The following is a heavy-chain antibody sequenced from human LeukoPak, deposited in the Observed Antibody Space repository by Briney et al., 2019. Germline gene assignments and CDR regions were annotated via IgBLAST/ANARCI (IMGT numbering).Heavy chain of an antibody. CDR2: ISGSGDST. V-gene: IGHV3-23*01. Sequence: GGSLRLSCAASGFTLSSYAMAWVRQAPGMGLEWVSFISGSGDSTYYADSVKGRFTISRDNFKNTLYLQMNCLRAEDTAVYYCAREYGSGMDYFDPWGQGTLVTVSS. CDR1: GFTLSSYA. CDR3: AREYGSGMDYFDP. D-gene: IGHD3-10*01. J-gene: IGHJ5*02.